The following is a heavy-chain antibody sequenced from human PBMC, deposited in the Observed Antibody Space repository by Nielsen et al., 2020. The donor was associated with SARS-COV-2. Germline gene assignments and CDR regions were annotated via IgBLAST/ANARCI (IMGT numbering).Heavy chain of an antibody. Sequence: LSLTCAASGFTFSSYAMHWVRQAPGKGLEWVAVISYDGSNKYYADSVKGRFTISRDNSKNTLYLQMNSLRAEDTAVYYCARRKMATMGDLDYWGQGTLVTVSS. CDR1: GFTFSSYA. D-gene: IGHD5-24*01. V-gene: IGHV3-30-3*01. J-gene: IGHJ4*02. CDR3: ARRKMATMGDLDY. CDR2: ISYDGSNK.